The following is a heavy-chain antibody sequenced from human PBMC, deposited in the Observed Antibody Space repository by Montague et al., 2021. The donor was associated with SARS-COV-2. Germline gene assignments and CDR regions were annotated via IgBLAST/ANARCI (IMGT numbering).Heavy chain of an antibody. Sequence: CAISGDSVSSNSATWNWVRPSPSRRLEFLGRTYYRSKWYNDYAVSLRGRVTIHPDTSKNQFSLQLNSVTPEDTAIYYCTSGREGNYNVMDVWGQGTTVTVSS. CDR1: GDSVSSNSAT. J-gene: IGHJ6*02. V-gene: IGHV6-1*01. CDR2: TYYRSKWYN. CDR3: TSGREGNYNVMDV. D-gene: IGHD1-1*01.